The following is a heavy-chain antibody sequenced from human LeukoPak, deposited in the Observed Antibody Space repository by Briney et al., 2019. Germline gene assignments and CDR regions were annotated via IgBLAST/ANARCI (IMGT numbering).Heavy chain of an antibody. J-gene: IGHJ4*02. CDR3: ASKALDYFCFDS. CDR1: GFTFSSYS. Sequence: GGSLRLSCAASGFTFSSYSMSWARQAPGKGLEWVSSISSSSSYIYYADSVKGRFTISRDNAKNLLYLRMNSLRAEDTAVYYCASKALDYFCFDSWGQGTLVTVSS. D-gene: IGHD3-16*01. CDR2: ISSSSSYI. V-gene: IGHV3-21*01.